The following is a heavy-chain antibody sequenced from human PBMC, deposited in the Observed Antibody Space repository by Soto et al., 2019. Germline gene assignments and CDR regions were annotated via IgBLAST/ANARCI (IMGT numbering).Heavy chain of an antibody. CDR3: ATDDGRGLRY. CDR1: GITFGGRA. CDR2: ITDTGGDS. D-gene: IGHD3-16*01. Sequence: GGSLRLSCVASGITFGGRAMSWVRQTPGEGLEWVSTITDTGGDSKYADSVKGRFTISRDNAENTLYLQMNSLGVEDTATYYCATDDGRGLRYWGQGTLVTVSS. J-gene: IGHJ4*02. V-gene: IGHV3-23*01.